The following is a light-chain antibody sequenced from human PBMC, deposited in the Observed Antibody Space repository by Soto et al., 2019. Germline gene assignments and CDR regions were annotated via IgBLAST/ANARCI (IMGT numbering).Light chain of an antibody. CDR3: SAHAGSNNYV. J-gene: IGLJ1*01. Sequence: QSVLTQPPSASGSPGQSVTVSCAGTSRVVGAYSSVAWYQQHPGKAPKLIIYEVTKRPSGVPDRFSGTRSGNTAFLTVSGLQADDEADYYCSAHAGSNNYVFGTGTKVTV. CDR2: EVT. V-gene: IGLV2-8*01. CDR1: SRVVGAYSS.